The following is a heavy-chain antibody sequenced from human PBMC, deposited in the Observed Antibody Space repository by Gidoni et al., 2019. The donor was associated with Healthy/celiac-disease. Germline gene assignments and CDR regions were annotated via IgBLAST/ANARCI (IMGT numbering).Heavy chain of an antibody. Sequence: EVQLLESGGGLVQPGGSLRLSCSASGFPFSSYAMSWVRQTPGKGLDGVSAISGSGGSTDYADSVKGRFTISRDNSKNTLYLQMNSLRAEDTAVYYCAKDGDDYGFYYFDYWGQGTLVTVSS. J-gene: IGHJ4*02. CDR1: GFPFSSYA. V-gene: IGHV3-23*01. CDR3: AKDGDDYGFYYFDY. CDR2: ISGSGGST. D-gene: IGHD4-17*01.